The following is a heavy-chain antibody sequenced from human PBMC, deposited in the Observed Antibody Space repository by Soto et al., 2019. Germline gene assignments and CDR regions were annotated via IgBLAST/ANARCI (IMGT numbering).Heavy chain of an antibody. CDR1: GGSISSYY. CDR3: ARERPERVSYSKDEDYYYYYIDV. D-gene: IGHD2-21*01. J-gene: IGHJ6*03. V-gene: IGHV4-59*01. Sequence: QVKLQESGPGLVKPSETLSLTCTVSGGSISSYYWSWIRQPPGKGLEWIGYIYYSGSTNYNPSLKSRFTISVDTSKNQFSLNLSSVTAADTAVYYCARERPERVSYSKDEDYYYYYIDVWGKGTTVTVSS. CDR2: IYYSGST.